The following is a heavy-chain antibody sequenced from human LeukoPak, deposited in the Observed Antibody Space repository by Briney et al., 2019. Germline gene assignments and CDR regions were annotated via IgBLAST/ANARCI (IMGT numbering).Heavy chain of an antibody. D-gene: IGHD3-22*01. CDR1: GFTFSSYA. CDR3: AKVIGLVDPFDY. J-gene: IGHJ4*02. CDR2: ISSSSSYI. Sequence: GGSLRLSCAASGFTFSSYAMSWVRQAPGKGLEWVSSISSSSSYIYYADPVKGRFTISRDNSKNTLYLQVNSLRADDTAVYYCAKVIGLVDPFDYWGQGTLVTVSS. V-gene: IGHV3-23*01.